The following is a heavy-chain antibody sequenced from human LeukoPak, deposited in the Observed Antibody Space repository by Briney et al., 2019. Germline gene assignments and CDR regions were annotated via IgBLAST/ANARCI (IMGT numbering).Heavy chain of an antibody. CDR3: ARAPSRLLWFGELLSSPFDP. Sequence: GGSLRLSCAASGFTFSSYAMSWVRQAPGKGLEWVANIKQDGSEKYYVDSVKGRFTISRDNAKNSLYLQMNSLRVEDTAVYYCARAPSRLLWFGELLSSPFDPWGQGTLVTVSS. CDR1: GFTFSSYA. CDR2: IKQDGSEK. J-gene: IGHJ5*02. D-gene: IGHD3-10*01. V-gene: IGHV3-7*01.